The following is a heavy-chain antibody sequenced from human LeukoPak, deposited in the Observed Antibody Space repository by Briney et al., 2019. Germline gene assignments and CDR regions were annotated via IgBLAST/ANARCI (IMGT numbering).Heavy chain of an antibody. CDR2: ISGSGGST. CDR1: GFTFSSYA. CDR3: AKYDAEAARITLGDY. D-gene: IGHD3-16*01. Sequence: GGSLRLSCAACGFTFSSYAMSYVGQAPGKGLEWVSAISGSGGSTYYADSVKGRFTISRDNSKNTLYLQMNSLRAEDTAVYYFAKYDAEAARITLGDYWGQGTLVTVSS. V-gene: IGHV3-23*01. J-gene: IGHJ4*02.